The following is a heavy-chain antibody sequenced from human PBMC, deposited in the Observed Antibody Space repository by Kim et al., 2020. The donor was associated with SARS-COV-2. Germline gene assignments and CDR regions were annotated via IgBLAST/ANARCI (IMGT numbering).Heavy chain of an antibody. CDR1: GGSFSGYY. V-gene: IGHV4-34*01. J-gene: IGHJ4*02. Sequence: SETLSITCAVYGGSFSGYYWSWIRQPPGKGLEWIGEINHSGSTNYNPSLKSRVTISVDTSKNQFSLKLSSVTAADTAVYYCARARGGYDFWSGYSYYFDYWGQGTLVTVSS. D-gene: IGHD3-3*01. CDR3: ARARGGYDFWSGYSYYFDY. CDR2: INHSGST.